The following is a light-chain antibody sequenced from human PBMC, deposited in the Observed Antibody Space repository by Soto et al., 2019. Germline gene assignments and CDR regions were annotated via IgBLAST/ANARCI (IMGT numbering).Light chain of an antibody. J-gene: IGKJ1*01. CDR3: VQRTNWPT. Sequence: EIVLTQSPAILSLSPGERATLTCRASQSVSHYLAWYQQKPGQAPRLLIYDALNRATGIPARFSGSGSGTDFTLTISSLEPEDFAVYFCVQRTNWPTVGQGTKVDNK. CDR2: DAL. V-gene: IGKV3-11*01. CDR1: QSVSHY.